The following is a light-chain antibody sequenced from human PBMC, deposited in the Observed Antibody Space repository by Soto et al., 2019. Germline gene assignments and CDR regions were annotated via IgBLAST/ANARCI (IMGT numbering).Light chain of an antibody. CDR2: NTY. CDR1: SSNIGSHT. CDR3: AAWDDSLNGVV. V-gene: IGLV1-44*01. J-gene: IGLJ2*01. Sequence: QAVVTQPPSASGTPGQRVTISCSGSSSNIGSHTVNWYQQLPGTAPRLLIYNTYYRPSGVPDRFSGSKSGTSASLAISGLQSEDEADYYWAAWDDSLNGVVFGGGTKVTVL.